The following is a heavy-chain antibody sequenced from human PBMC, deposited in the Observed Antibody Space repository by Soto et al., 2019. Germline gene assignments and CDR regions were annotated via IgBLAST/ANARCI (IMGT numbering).Heavy chain of an antibody. CDR3: ARSRCSGGSCYPLDP. Sequence: SVKVSCKASGGTFSSYTISWVRQAPGQGLEWMGRIIPILGIANYAQKFQGRVTITADKSTSTAYMELSSLRSEDTAVYYCARSRCSGGSCYPLDPWGQGTLVTVSS. CDR2: IIPILGIA. J-gene: IGHJ5*02. D-gene: IGHD2-15*01. CDR1: GGTFSSYT. V-gene: IGHV1-69*02.